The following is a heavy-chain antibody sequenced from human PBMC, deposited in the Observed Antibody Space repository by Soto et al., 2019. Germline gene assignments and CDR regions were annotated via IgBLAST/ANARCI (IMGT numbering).Heavy chain of an antibody. CDR2: FDPEDGEP. CDR1: GYTHTKLS. CDR3: TIGRRESRSRLLFDY. J-gene: IGHJ4*01. D-gene: IGHD5-12*01. Sequence: DSVNVSCKVSGYTHTKLSIHWVRHAPGKGLEWMGGFDPEDGEPIYAQKFQGRDTMTEDTSTDTSYMELSILRSEDTAVYYCTIGRRESRSRLLFDYRAQSTLLTGSA. V-gene: IGHV1-24*01.